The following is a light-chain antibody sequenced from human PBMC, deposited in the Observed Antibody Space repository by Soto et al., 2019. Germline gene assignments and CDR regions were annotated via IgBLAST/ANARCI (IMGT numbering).Light chain of an antibody. J-gene: IGKJ1*01. CDR3: MQATHWPWT. Sequence: DVVMTQSPLSLPVTLGQPASISCRSSQSLVHSDGNTYLNWFQXRQGQSPRRXIYMVSNRDSGVPDRFSGSGSGTDLTMKISRVEAEDFGVYECMQATHWPWTFGQGTKVDIK. CDR2: MVS. V-gene: IGKV2-30*02. CDR1: QSLVHSDGNTY.